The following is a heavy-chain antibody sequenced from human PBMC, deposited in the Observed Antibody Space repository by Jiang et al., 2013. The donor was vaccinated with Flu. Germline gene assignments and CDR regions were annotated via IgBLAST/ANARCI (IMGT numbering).Heavy chain of an antibody. CDR3: ARGYNGGVGAY. D-gene: IGHD1-14*01. V-gene: IGHV1-18*01. Sequence: SGAEVKKPGSSVTVTCKGYGYTFMNFGISWVRQAPGQGLEWMGWISTYGGDTNYAQKIQGRATMTTDTSTSTAYLELTSLRSDDTAVYYCARGYNGGVGAYWGQGTLVTVSS. CDR1: GYTFMNFG. CDR2: ISTYGGDT. J-gene: IGHJ4*02.